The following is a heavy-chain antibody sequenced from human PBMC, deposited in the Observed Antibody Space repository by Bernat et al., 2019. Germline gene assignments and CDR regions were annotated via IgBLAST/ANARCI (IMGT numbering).Heavy chain of an antibody. V-gene: IGHV1-2*04. Sequence: QVQLVQSGAEVKKPGASVKVSCKASGYTFTGYYMHWVRQAPGQGLEWMGWINPNSGGTNYAQKLQGWVTMTRDTSIRTAYMELSRLRSDDTAVYYCARGVFRVMGGSYYPEYFQHWGQGTLVTVSS. CDR3: ARGVFRVMGGSYYPEYFQH. CDR1: GYTFTGYY. CDR2: INPNSGGT. D-gene: IGHD1-26*01. J-gene: IGHJ1*01.